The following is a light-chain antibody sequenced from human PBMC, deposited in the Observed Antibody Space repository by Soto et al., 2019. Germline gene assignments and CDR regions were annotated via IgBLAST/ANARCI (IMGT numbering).Light chain of an antibody. J-gene: IGKJ5*01. V-gene: IGKV3-11*01. CDR1: QSVSSY. CDR2: DAS. Sequence: EIVLSQSPATLSLSPGERATLSCRASQSVSSYLAWYQQKPGQAPRLLIYDASNMATGIPARFSGSGSGTDFTLTISSLEPEDFAVYYCQQRSNWPLITFGQGTRLEIK. CDR3: QQRSNWPLIT.